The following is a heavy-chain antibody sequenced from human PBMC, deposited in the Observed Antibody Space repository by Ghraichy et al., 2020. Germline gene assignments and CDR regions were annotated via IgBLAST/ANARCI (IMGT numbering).Heavy chain of an antibody. J-gene: IGHJ5*02. Sequence: GGSLRLSCAASGFTFSSYWMHWVRQAPGKGLVWVSRINSDGSSTSYADSVKGRFTISRDNAKNTLYLQMNSLRAEDTAVYYCARADPIGDWFDPWGQGTLVTVSS. CDR3: ARADPIGDWFDP. CDR2: INSDGSST. CDR1: GFTFSSYW. V-gene: IGHV3-74*01. D-gene: IGHD3-3*01.